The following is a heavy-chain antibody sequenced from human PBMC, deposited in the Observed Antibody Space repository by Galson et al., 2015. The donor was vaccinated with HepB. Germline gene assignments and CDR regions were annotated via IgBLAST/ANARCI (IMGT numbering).Heavy chain of an antibody. J-gene: IGHJ6*02. D-gene: IGHD3-10*01. CDR2: IANKANSYAT. V-gene: IGHV3-73*01. CDR1: GFTFSGSA. CDR3: TPYYAGSGTPGMDV. Sequence: SLRLSCAASGFTFSGSAMHWVRQASGKGLEWVGRIANKANSYATAYAASVKGRFTISRDESKNTAYLQMNSLKTEDTAVYYCTPYYAGSGTPGMDVWGQGTTVAVSS.